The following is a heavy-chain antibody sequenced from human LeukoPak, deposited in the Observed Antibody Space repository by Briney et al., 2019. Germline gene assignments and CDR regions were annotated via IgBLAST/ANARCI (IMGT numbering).Heavy chain of an antibody. CDR2: IWFDGKNE. V-gene: IGHV3-33*01. J-gene: IGHJ6*02. CDR1: GFTFSSYG. D-gene: IGHD2-8*01. Sequence: GRSLRLSCAASGFTFSSYGMHWVRQAPGKGLEWVADIWFDGKNEHFADSVKGRFTISRDNSKNTMYLQINSLRAEDTAVYYCAGDRHCANGVCHSPPGMDVWGQGTTVTVSS. CDR3: AGDRHCANGVCHSPPGMDV.